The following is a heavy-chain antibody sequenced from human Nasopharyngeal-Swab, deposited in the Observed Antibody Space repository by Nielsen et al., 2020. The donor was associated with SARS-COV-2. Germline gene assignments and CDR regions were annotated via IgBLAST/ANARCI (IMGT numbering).Heavy chain of an antibody. Sequence: SETLSLTCAVYGGSFSGYYWSWIRQPPGKGLEWTGEINHSGSTNYNPSLKSRVTISVDTSKNQFSLKLSSVTAADTAVYYCARGLFLYYYGSGSGGSYDYWGQGTLVTVSS. CDR3: ARGLFLYYYGSGSGGSYDY. CDR1: GGSFSGYY. CDR2: INHSGST. V-gene: IGHV4-34*01. J-gene: IGHJ4*02. D-gene: IGHD3-10*01.